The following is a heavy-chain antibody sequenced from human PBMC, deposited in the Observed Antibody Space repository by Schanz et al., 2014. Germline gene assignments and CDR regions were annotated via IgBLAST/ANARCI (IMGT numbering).Heavy chain of an antibody. CDR2: ISGGGGTT. J-gene: IGHJ4*02. V-gene: IGHV3-23*01. D-gene: IGHD3-10*01. Sequence: EVHLLESGGGLVQPGGSLRLSCAASGFSFGTYAMCWVRQAPGKGLEWVSAISGGGGTTYYTDSVKGRCTISRDNSKSTLYLQMNSLRAEDTAVYYCARIGGSVFDYWAQGTLVTVSS. CDR3: ARIGGSVFDY. CDR1: GFSFGTYA.